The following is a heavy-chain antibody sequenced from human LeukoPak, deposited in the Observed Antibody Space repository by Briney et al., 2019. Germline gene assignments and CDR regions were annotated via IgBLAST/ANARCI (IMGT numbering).Heavy chain of an antibody. V-gene: IGHV1-18*01. CDR3: ARAEQLDTQLDY. D-gene: IGHD6-6*01. CDR2: ISAYNGNT. J-gene: IGHJ4*02. Sequence: GASVKASCKASGYTFTSYGISWVQQAPGQGLEWMGWISAYNGNTNYAQKLQGRVTMTTDTSTSTAYMELRSLRSDDTAVYYCARAEQLDTQLDYWGREPWSPSPQ. CDR1: GYTFTSYG.